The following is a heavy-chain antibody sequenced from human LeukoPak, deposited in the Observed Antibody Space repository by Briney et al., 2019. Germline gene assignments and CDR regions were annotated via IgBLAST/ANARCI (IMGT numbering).Heavy chain of an antibody. J-gene: IGHJ5*02. CDR2: ISAYNGNT. V-gene: IGHV1-18*01. CDR3: ARVRAVRGVTYNWFDP. Sequence: ASVKVSCKASGYTFTNYDINWVRQASGQGLEWMGWISAYNGNTNYAQKLQGRVTMTTDTSTSTAYMELRSLRSDDTAVYYCARVRAVRGVTYNWFDPWGQGTLVTVSS. D-gene: IGHD3-10*01. CDR1: GYTFTNYD.